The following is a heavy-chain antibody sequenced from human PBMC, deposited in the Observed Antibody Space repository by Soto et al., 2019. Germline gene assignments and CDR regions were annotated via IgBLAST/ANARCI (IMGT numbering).Heavy chain of an antibody. CDR1: GFTFSSYW. J-gene: IGHJ4*02. D-gene: IGHD2-2*01. V-gene: IGHV3-74*01. CDR3: ARGPPAAIGPDY. Sequence: VALRLSCAASGFTFSSYWMHCVRQAPGKGLVWVSRINSDESSTTYADSVKGRFTISRDNDQNTLYLQMNSLRAEDTAVYYCARGPPAAIGPDYWGQGTLVTVSS. CDR2: INSDESST.